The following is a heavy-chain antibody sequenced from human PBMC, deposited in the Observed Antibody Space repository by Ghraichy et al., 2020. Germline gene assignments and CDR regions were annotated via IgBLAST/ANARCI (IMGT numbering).Heavy chain of an antibody. V-gene: IGHV3-64*01. CDR1: GFTFRSYA. CDR2: ISSNGGST. D-gene: IGHD5-18*01. Sequence: GGSLRLSCAASGFTFRSYAMHWVRQAPGKGLEYVSAISSNGGSTYYANSVKGRFTISRDNSKNTLYLQMGSLRAEDMAVYYCARASLTAINDYWGQGTLVTVSS. CDR3: ARASLTAINDY. J-gene: IGHJ4*02.